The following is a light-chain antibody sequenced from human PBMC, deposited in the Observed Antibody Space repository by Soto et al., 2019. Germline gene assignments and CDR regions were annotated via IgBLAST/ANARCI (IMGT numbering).Light chain of an antibody. J-gene: IGLJ1*01. CDR1: SSDVGDYNY. V-gene: IGLV2-14*01. Sequence: QSALTQPRSVSGSPGQSVTISCTGTSSDVGDYNYVSWYQHHPGKAPKLMIYEVSNRPSGVSNRFSGSKSGNTASLTISGLQAEDEADYYCSSYTSSSTHYVFGTGTKVNVL. CDR2: EVS. CDR3: SSYTSSSTHYV.